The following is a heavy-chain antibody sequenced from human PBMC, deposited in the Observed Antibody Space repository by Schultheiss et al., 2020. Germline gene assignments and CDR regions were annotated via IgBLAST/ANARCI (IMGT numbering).Heavy chain of an antibody. Sequence: GGSLRLSCAASGFTFSSYAMRWVRQAPGKGLEWVSSISSSSSYIYYADSVKGRFAISRDNSKNTVDLQMNSLRVEDSGVYYCARAWQELIQGWVDPWGQGTLVTVSS. D-gene: IGHD5-18*01. CDR1: GFTFSSYA. J-gene: IGHJ5*02. CDR3: ARAWQELIQGWVDP. V-gene: IGHV3-21*01. CDR2: ISSSSSYI.